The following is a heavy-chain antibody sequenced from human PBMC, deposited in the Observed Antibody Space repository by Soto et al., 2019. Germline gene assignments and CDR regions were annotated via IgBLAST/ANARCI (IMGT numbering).Heavy chain of an antibody. D-gene: IGHD1-26*01. CDR2: IYPGDSDT. J-gene: IGHJ3*02. CDR1: GYSFTSYW. V-gene: IGHV5-51*01. Sequence: PGESLKISCKGSGYSFTSYWIGWVRQMPGKGLEWMGIIYPGDSDTRYSPSFQGQVTISADKSISTAYLQWSSLKASDTAMYYCARQIYSGSLARDAFDIWGQGTMVTVSS. CDR3: ARQIYSGSLARDAFDI.